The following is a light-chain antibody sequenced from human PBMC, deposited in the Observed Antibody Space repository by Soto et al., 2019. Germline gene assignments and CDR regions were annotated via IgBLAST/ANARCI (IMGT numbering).Light chain of an antibody. CDR2: LAS. J-gene: IGKJ4*01. V-gene: IGKV1-39*01. CDR1: QTISMY. Sequence: DIQMTQSPSSVSASVGDRVSITCRASQTISMYLNWYQQKPGKAPKLLIYLASNLQSGVPSRFSGSASGTDFTLTISSLQPEDFATYYCQQSYNTPTFGGGTKVEIK. CDR3: QQSYNTPT.